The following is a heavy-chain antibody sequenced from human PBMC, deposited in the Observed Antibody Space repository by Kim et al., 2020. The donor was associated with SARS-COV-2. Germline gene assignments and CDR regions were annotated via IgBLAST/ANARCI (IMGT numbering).Heavy chain of an antibody. CDR3: ARRGAGVDKRYNWNAFDY. Sequence: GESLQISCKGSGYSFTSYWIGWVRQMPGKGLEWMGIIYPGDSDTRYSPSFQGQVTISADKSISTAYLQWSSLKASDTAMYYCARRGAGVDKRYNWNAFDYWGQGTLVTVSS. V-gene: IGHV5-51*01. D-gene: IGHD1-1*01. CDR2: IYPGDSDT. CDR1: GYSFTSYW. J-gene: IGHJ4*02.